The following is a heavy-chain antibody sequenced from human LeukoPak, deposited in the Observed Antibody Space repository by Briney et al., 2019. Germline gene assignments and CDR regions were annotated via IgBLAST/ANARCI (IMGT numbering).Heavy chain of an antibody. CDR3: ARLGDYVGFDY. V-gene: IGHV4-59*08. CDR2: IYYSGTT. CDR1: GGSISGYY. Sequence: SETLSLTCTVSGGSISGYYWSWIRQPPGKGLEWIGYIYYSGTTNYSPSLKSRVAISVDTSKNQFSLRLTSVTAADTAVYYCARLGDYVGFDYWGQGTLVTVSS. D-gene: IGHD4-23*01. J-gene: IGHJ4*02.